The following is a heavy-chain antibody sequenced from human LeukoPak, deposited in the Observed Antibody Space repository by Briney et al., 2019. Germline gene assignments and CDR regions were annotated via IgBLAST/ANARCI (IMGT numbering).Heavy chain of an antibody. CDR3: ARDRAITHNWFDP. Sequence: ASVKVSCKASGYTFTSYYMHWVRQAPGQGLEWMGRINPRGGSTSYAQKFQGRVTMTRDMSTSTVYMELSSLRSEDTAVYYCARDRAITHNWFDPWGQGTLVTVSS. CDR1: GYTFTSYY. CDR2: INPRGGST. D-gene: IGHD1-14*01. J-gene: IGHJ5*02. V-gene: IGHV1-46*01.